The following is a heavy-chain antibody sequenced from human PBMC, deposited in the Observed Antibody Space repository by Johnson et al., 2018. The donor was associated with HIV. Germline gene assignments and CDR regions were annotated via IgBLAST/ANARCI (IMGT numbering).Heavy chain of an antibody. CDR2: LFSGGTT. J-gene: IGHJ3*02. CDR3: ATFDAFDI. Sequence: VQLVESGGGLVQPGGSLRLSCAASGFTVSSNYMSWVRQAPGKGLEWVSVLFSGGTTYYADSVKGRFTISRDNSNNTLYLQINSLRAEATAVYYCATFDAFDIWGQGTMVTVSS. CDR1: GFTVSSNY. V-gene: IGHV3-66*02.